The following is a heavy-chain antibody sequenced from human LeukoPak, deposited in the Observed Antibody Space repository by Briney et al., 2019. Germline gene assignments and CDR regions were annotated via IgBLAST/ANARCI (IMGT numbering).Heavy chain of an antibody. J-gene: IGHJ4*02. CDR1: GFTFSSYS. V-gene: IGHV3-21*01. CDR3: ASLSSIAAPFDS. Sequence: GGSLKLSCAASGFTFSSYSMNWVRQAPGKGLEWVSSISSSSSYIYYAHSVKGRFTISRNTSKNSAYLEMNSLRAEATAVYYCASLSSIAAPFDSCGQGTLVTVSS. CDR2: ISSSSSYI. D-gene: IGHD6-6*01.